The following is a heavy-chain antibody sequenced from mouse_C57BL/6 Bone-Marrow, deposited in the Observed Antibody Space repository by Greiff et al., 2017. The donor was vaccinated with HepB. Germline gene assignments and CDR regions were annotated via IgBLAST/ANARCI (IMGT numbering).Heavy chain of an antibody. CDR2: INPDSSTI. CDR1: GIDFSRYW. J-gene: IGHJ1*03. D-gene: IGHD1-1*01. Sequence: DVHLVESGGGLVQPGGSLKLSCAASGIDFSRYWMSWVRRAPGKGLEWIGEINPDSSTINYAPSLKDKFIISRDNAKNTLYLQMSKVRSEDTALYYCARGRDYYYGSSRYWYFDVWGTGTTVTVSS. CDR3: ARGRDYYYGSSRYWYFDV. V-gene: IGHV4-1*01.